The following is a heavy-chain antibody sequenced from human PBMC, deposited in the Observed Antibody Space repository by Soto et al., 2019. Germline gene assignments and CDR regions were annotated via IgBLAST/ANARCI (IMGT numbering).Heavy chain of an antibody. Sequence: ASVKVSCKASGYTFTSYDINWVRQATGQGLEWMGWMNPNSGNTGYAQKFQGRVTMTRNTSISTAYMELSSLRSEDTAVYYCARIAARPWDWFDPWGQGTLVTVSS. D-gene: IGHD6-6*01. CDR3: ARIAARPWDWFDP. J-gene: IGHJ5*02. CDR1: GYTFTSYD. CDR2: MNPNSGNT. V-gene: IGHV1-8*01.